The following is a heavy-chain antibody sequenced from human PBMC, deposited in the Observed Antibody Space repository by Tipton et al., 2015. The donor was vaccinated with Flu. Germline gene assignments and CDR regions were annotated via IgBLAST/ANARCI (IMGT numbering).Heavy chain of an antibody. J-gene: IGHJ5*02. V-gene: IGHV4-34*01. CDR1: GGSFSDSF. Sequence: LRLSCAVYGGSFSDSFWSWVRQPPEKGLEWIGEINHSGSTNYNPSLKSRVTISIDTSTSHFSLKLSSVTAADTAEYYCARNVPGRRGFDPWGQGTLVTVSS. CDR3: ARNVPGRRGFDP. CDR2: INHSGST.